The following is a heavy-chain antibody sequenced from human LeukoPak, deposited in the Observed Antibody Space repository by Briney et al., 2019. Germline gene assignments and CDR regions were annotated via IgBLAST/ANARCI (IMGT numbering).Heavy chain of an antibody. CDR3: ARCRSRLEHFPFDY. Sequence: GGSLRLSCAASGFTFSSYSMNWVRQAPGKGLEWVSSISSSSSYIYYADSVKGRFTISRDNAKNSLYLQMNSLRAEDTAVYYCARCRSRLEHFPFDYWGQGTPVTVSS. J-gene: IGHJ4*02. V-gene: IGHV3-21*01. CDR1: GFTFSSYS. D-gene: IGHD1-1*01. CDR2: ISSSSSYI.